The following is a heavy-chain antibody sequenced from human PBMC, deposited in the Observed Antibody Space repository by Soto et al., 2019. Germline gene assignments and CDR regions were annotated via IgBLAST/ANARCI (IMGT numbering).Heavy chain of an antibody. CDR3: ARRYDPYYFDY. V-gene: IGHV2-5*01. J-gene: IGHJ4*02. D-gene: IGHD1-1*01. Sequence: QITLKESGPPLVKPTQTLTLTCTFSGFSLTTSAVAVGWIRQPPGKALEWLAIIYGSDDKFYSPSLKSRLTITKDTSTNHVVLTMTNMDPVDTATYYCARRYDPYYFDYWGQGTLVTVSS. CDR1: GFSLTTSAVA. CDR2: IYGSDDK.